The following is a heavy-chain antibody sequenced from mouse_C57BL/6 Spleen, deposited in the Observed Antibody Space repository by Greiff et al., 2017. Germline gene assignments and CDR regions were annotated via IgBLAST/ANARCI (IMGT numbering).Heavy chain of an antibody. J-gene: IGHJ2*01. Sequence: QVQLKQPGAELVRPGTSVKLSCKASGYTFTSYWMHWVKQRPGQGLEWIGVIDPSDSYTNYNQKFKGKATLTVDTSSSTAYMQLSSLTSEDSAVYYCATLWLRRGDYFDYWGQGTTLTVSS. V-gene: IGHV1-59*01. CDR3: ATLWLRRGDYFDY. CDR1: GYTFTSYW. CDR2: IDPSDSYT. D-gene: IGHD2-2*01.